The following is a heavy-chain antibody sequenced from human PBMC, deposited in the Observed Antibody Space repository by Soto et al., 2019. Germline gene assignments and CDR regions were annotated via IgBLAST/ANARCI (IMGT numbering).Heavy chain of an antibody. Sequence: SETLSLTCTVSGGSISSYYWSWIRQPPGKGLEWIGCIFYSGSTYYNPSLKSRVTISVDTSKNQFSLKLSSVTAADTAVYYCARHLTYCSAGSCYSDFPYYGMDVWGQGTTVTVSS. CDR2: IFYSGST. CDR3: ARHLTYCSAGSCYSDFPYYGMDV. V-gene: IGHV4-59*04. J-gene: IGHJ6*02. D-gene: IGHD2-15*01. CDR1: GGSISSYY.